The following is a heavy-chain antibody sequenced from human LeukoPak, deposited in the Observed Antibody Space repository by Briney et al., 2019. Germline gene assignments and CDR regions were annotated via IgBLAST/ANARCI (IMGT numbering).Heavy chain of an antibody. CDR2: LSGSGYNT. CDR1: GFTFSSHA. V-gene: IGHV3-23*01. CDR3: AKDPYGTRYFDY. Sequence: AGSLTLSCAASGFTFSSHALSWVRQAQGKGLEWVSSLSGSGYNTYYADSVKGRFTIPRDNSKNTVYLQMNSLRAEDTAVYYCAKDPYGTRYFDYWGQGTLVTVSS. D-gene: IGHD2-2*01. J-gene: IGHJ4*02.